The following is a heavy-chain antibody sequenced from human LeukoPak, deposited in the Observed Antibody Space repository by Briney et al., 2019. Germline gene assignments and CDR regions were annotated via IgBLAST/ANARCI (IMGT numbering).Heavy chain of an antibody. V-gene: IGHV3-23*01. Sequence: LGGSLRLFCAASGFTLSTYATSCVRQAPGKGRECVSGITIGGGGTYYADSVKGRFTISRDNSQNTPFLQMNSLRAEDTAVYYCAKGDSAWCHFDFWGQGALVTVSS. CDR1: GFTLSTYA. D-gene: IGHD6-19*01. J-gene: IGHJ4*02. CDR3: AKGDSAWCHFDF. CDR2: ITIGGGGT.